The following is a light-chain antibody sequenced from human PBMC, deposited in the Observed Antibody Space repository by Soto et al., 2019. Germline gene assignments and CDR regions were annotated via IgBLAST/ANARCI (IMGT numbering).Light chain of an antibody. CDR3: QTWGTGIQV. CDR2: LNSDGSH. CDR1: SGHGRYA. Sequence: QPVLTQSPSASASLGASVKLTCTLSSGHGRYAIAWHQQQPEKGPRYLMKLNSDGSHNKGDGIPDRFSGSSSGAERYLTISSLQSEDEADYYCQTWGTGIQVFGGGTKLTVL. J-gene: IGLJ3*02. V-gene: IGLV4-69*01.